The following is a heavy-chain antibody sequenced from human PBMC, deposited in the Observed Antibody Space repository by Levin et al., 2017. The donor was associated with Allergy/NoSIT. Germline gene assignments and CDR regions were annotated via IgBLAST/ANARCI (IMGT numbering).Heavy chain of an antibody. CDR3: ARGTTGYSRAMGNWFDP. D-gene: IGHD6-13*01. V-gene: IGHV3-21*01. Sequence: PGGSLRLSCAASGFTFSSYSMNWVRQAPGKGLEWVSSISSSSSYIYYADSVKGRFTISRDNANNSLYLQMNSLRAEDTAVYYCARGTTGYSRAMGNWFDPWGQGTLVTVSS. CDR1: GFTFSSYS. J-gene: IGHJ5*02. CDR2: ISSSSSYI.